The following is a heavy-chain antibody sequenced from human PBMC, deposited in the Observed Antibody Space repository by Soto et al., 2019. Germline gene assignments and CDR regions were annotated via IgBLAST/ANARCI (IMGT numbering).Heavy chain of an antibody. CDR1: GYTFTSYD. CDR2: MNPNSGNT. CDR3: ARGPDPTYFDH. J-gene: IGHJ4*02. Sequence: KTPKASVKVSCKASGYTFTSYDINWVRQATGQGLEYLGWMNPNSGNTGYVQKFQGRVTMTRDTSISTAYMELSSLRSDDTAIYFCARGPDPTYFDHWGQGTLVT. V-gene: IGHV1-8*01.